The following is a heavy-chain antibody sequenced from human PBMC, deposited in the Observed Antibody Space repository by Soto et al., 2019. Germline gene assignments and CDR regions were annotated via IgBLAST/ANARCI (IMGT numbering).Heavy chain of an antibody. CDR2: SGPSLDTT. CDR3: VTCPQPRGTDATFAVDV. Sequence: QVQLVQSGTEVKKPGSSVKVSCKASGGTFSSSGFSWVRQAPGQGLEWMGMSGPSLDTTKFPQKFQARDTITADQFEGTDLMRYGSMKPDNTAIYSCVTCPQPRGTDATFAVDVCGQATRVNVSS. V-gene: IGHV1-69*09. J-gene: IGHJ6*01. CDR1: GGTFSSSG. D-gene: IGHD2-15*01.